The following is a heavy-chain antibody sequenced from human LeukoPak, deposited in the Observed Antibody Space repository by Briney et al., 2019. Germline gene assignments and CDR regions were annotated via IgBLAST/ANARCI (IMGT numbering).Heavy chain of an antibody. J-gene: IGHJ4*02. V-gene: IGHV1-18*01. D-gene: IGHD3-22*01. Sequence: ASVKVSFKASGYTFTNYGINWVRQAPGQGLEWMGWISGYNGNTNYAQKLQGRVTMTTDTSTSTAYMELRSLRSDDTAVYYCARDHRITMIVVVPYHFDYWGQETLVTVSS. CDR3: ARDHRITMIVVVPYHFDY. CDR1: GYTFTNYG. CDR2: ISGYNGNT.